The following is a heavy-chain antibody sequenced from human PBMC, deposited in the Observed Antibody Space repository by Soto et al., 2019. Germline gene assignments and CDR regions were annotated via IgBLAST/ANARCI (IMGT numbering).Heavy chain of an antibody. Sequence: NPSETLYLTCTVSGGSMTNFYWTRLRQPPGKSLQRVGHIYSSGSTSYNPSLKSRVSISLDTSKDQFSLSLKSVTAADTAVYFCARGAHCTAARCSGYPNNWFDPWGLGTLVTVSS. V-gene: IGHV4-59*01. CDR2: IYSSGST. J-gene: IGHJ5*02. D-gene: IGHD2-8*02. CDR3: ARGAHCTAARCSGYPNNWFDP. CDR1: GGSMTNFY.